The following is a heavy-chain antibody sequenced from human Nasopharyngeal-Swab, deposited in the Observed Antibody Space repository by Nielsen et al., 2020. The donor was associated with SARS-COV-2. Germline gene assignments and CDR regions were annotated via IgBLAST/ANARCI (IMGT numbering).Heavy chain of an antibody. CDR3: ARERELWFGADYYYYYYTDV. CDR1: GGSISSGGYY. J-gene: IGHJ6*03. V-gene: IGHV4-31*03. Sequence: LRLPCTVSGGSISSGGYYWSWIRQHPGKGLEWIGYIYYSGSTYYNPSLKSRVTISVDTSKNQFSLKLSSVTAADTAVYYCARERELWFGADYYYYYYTDVWGKGTTVTVSS. CDR2: IYYSGST. D-gene: IGHD3-10*01.